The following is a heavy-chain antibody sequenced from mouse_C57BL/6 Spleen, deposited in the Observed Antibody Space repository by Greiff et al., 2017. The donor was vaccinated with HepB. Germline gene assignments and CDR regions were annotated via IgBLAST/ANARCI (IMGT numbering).Heavy chain of an antibody. CDR3: ARGDGYL. J-gene: IGHJ4*01. CDR2: IDPSDSYT. V-gene: IGHV1-50*01. Sequence: QVQLQQSGAELVKPGASVKLSCKASGYTFTSYWMQWVKQRPGQGLEWIGEIDPSDSYTNYNQKFKGKATLTVDTSSSTAYMQLSSLTSEDSAVYYCARGDGYLWGQGTSVTVSS. D-gene: IGHD5-1*01. CDR1: GYTFTSYW.